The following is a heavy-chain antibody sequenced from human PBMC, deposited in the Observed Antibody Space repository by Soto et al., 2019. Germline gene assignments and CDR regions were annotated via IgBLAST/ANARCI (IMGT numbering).Heavy chain of an antibody. D-gene: IGHD3-3*01. V-gene: IGHV4-34*01. Sequence: QVQLQQWGAGLLKPSETLSLTCAVYGGSFSGYYWSWIRQPPGKGLEWIGEINHSGSTNYNPSLKSRVTISVDTSKNQFTLKLNSVTAADTAVYYCARGGNYNFWSGYILRGEDVWGQGTTVTVSS. CDR3: ARGGNYNFWSGYILRGEDV. CDR1: GGSFSGYY. CDR2: INHSGST. J-gene: IGHJ6*02.